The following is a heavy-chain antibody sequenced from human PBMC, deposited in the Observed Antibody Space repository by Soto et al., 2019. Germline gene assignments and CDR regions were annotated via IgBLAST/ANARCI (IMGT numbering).Heavy chain of an antibody. CDR2: INSDGSST. CDR3: AREFHYYDSSGYYPATNSYGMDV. J-gene: IGHJ6*02. V-gene: IGHV3-74*01. Sequence: AGGSLRLSCAASGFTFSSYWMHWVRQAPGKGLVWVSRINSDGSSTSYADSVKGRFTISRDNAKNTLYLQMNSLRAEDTAVYYCAREFHYYDSSGYYPATNSYGMDVWGQGTTVTVSS. CDR1: GFTFSSYW. D-gene: IGHD3-22*01.